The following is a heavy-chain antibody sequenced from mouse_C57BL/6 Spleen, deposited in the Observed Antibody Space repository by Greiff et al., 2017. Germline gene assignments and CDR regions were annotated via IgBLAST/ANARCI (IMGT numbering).Heavy chain of an antibody. CDR1: GYTFTGYW. CDR2: ILPGSGST. Sequence: QVQLKQSGAELMKPGASVKLSCKATGYTFTGYWIEWVKQRPGHGLEWIGEILPGSGSTNYNVKFKGKATFTADTSSNTAYMQLSSLTTEDSAIYYCARSAGTDYWGQGTTLTVSS. D-gene: IGHD4-1*01. V-gene: IGHV1-9*01. J-gene: IGHJ2*01. CDR3: ARSAGTDY.